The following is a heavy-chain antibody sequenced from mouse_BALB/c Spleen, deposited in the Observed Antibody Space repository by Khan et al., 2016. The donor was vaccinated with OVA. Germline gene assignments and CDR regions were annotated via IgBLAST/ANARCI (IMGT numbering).Heavy chain of an antibody. D-gene: IGHD1-1*01. J-gene: IGHJ3*02. CDR1: GYSFTTYY. V-gene: IGHV1S135*01. Sequence: VQLQQSGPELMKPGASVKISCKASGYSFTTYYIHWMKQSHGKTLEWIGYIDPFNGGTTYNQKFKGKATLTVDQSSSTAYMHLSSLTSEDSAVYYCARHGSTSWFGYWGQGTLVTVSA. CDR2: IDPFNGGT. CDR3: ARHGSTSWFGY.